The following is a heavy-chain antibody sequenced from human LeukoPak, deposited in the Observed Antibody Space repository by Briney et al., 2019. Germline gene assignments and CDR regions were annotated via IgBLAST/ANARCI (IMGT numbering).Heavy chain of an antibody. V-gene: IGHV3-33*01. D-gene: IGHD2-15*01. CDR1: GFTFSSYG. CDR3: ARDLHCSGGSCYGKLFDY. J-gene: IGHJ4*02. CDR2: IWYDGSNK. Sequence: GGSLRLSCAASGFTFSSYGMHWVRQAPGKGLEWVAVIWYDGSNKYYADSVKGRFTISRDNSKNTLYLQMNSLRAEDTAVYYCARDLHCSGGSCYGKLFDYWGQGTLVTASS.